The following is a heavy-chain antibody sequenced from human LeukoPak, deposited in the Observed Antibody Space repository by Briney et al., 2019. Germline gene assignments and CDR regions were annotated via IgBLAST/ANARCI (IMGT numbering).Heavy chain of an antibody. CDR3: ARGTDTAMDWGYFDY. J-gene: IGHJ4*02. CDR2: IYYSGST. D-gene: IGHD5-18*01. V-gene: IGHV4-59*01. Sequence: SETLSLTCTVSGGSISSYYWSWIRQPPGKGLEWIGYIYYSGSTNYNPSLKSRVTISVDTSKNQFSLKPSSVTAADTAVYYCARGTDTAMDWGYFDYWGQGTLVTVSS. CDR1: GGSISSYY.